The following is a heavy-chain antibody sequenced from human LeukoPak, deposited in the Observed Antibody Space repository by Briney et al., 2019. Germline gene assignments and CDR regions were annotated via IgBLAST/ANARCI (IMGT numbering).Heavy chain of an antibody. CDR2: IDSSGSA. CDR1: GGSISSHY. D-gene: IGHD6-6*01. V-gene: IGHV4-4*07. Sequence: PSETLSLTCSVSGGSISSHYWSWIRQPAGKGLEWIGRIDSSGSANYNPSLKSRVTMSVDTSKNQSSLRLSSVTAADTAVYYCAVSRSSLRPHTDYWGQGTLATVSS. J-gene: IGHJ4*02. CDR3: AVSRSSLRPHTDY.